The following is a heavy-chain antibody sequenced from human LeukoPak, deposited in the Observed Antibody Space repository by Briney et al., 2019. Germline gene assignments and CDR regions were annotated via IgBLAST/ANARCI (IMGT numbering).Heavy chain of an antibody. J-gene: IGHJ3*02. D-gene: IGHD5-24*01. Sequence: AASVKVSCKASGGTFSSYAISWVRQAPGQGLEWMGGIIPTFGTANYAQKFQGRVTITTDESTSTAYMELSSLRSEDTAVYYCARHSAVRDGYNAGAFDIWGQGTMVTVPS. V-gene: IGHV1-69*05. CDR2: IIPTFGTA. CDR1: GGTFSSYA. CDR3: ARHSAVRDGYNAGAFDI.